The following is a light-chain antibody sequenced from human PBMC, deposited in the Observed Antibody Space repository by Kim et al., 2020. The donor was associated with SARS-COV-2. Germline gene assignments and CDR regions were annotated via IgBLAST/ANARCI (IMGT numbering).Light chain of an antibody. CDR3: QQSYSTPLT. CDR1: QSISSY. V-gene: IGKV1-39*01. CDR2: AAF. J-gene: IGKJ4*01. Sequence: DIQMTQSPSSLSASVGDRVTITCRASQSISSYLNWYHQKPGKAPKLLIYAAFSLQSGVPSRFSGSGSGTDFTLTISSLQPEDFATYYCQQSYSTPLTFGGGTKVDIK.